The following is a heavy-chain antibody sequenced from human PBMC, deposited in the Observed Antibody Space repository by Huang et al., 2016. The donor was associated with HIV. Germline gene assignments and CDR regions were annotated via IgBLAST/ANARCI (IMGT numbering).Heavy chain of an antibody. D-gene: IGHD3-3*01. CDR2: VNDRGAT. CDR3: ARQWTILEWLVGLDV. Sequence: QMQLQQRGAGLLTPSETLSLTCGVSGGSFTGNYLTWIREAPGKGLEWIGAVNDRGATNCSPSLNGRVTISLDKSNRELARNLRSVTAADTAVYYCARQWTILEWLVGLDVWGQGTTVIVSS. J-gene: IGHJ6*02. V-gene: IGHV4-34*02. CDR1: GGSFTGNY.